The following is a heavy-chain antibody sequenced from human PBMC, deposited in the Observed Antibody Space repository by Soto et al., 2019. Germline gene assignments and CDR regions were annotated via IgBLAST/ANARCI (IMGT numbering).Heavy chain of an antibody. J-gene: IGHJ4*02. Sequence: PGGSLRLSCAASGFTFSSYSINWVRQAPGKGLEWVSSISSSSSYIYYADSVKGRFTISRDNAKNSLYLQMNSLRAEDTAVYYCARTYGSGSYYTTSLDYWGQGTLVTVSS. CDR2: ISSSSSYI. CDR3: ARTYGSGSYYTTSLDY. CDR1: GFTFSSYS. D-gene: IGHD3-10*01. V-gene: IGHV3-21*01.